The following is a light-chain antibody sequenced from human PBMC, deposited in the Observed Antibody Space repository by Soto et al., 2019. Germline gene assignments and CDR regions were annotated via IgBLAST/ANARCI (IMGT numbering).Light chain of an antibody. CDR2: AAS. Sequence: DIQMTQSPSSLSASVGDRVTITCRAGQDINIYLARYQQKPGKVPKLLISAASTLQSGSPSRFSGSGSGTDFTLTISSLQPEDVATYYCQKYDDAPLTFGGGTKVEIK. CDR3: QKYDDAPLT. J-gene: IGKJ4*01. CDR1: QDINIY. V-gene: IGKV1-27*01.